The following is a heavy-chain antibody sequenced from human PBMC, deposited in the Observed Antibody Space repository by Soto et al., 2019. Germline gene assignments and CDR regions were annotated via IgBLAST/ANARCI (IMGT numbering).Heavy chain of an antibody. CDR1: RYTFTSYG. CDR2: ISAYNGNT. V-gene: IGHV1-18*01. D-gene: IGHD2-21*01. Sequence: ASVQVSRKASRYTFTSYGISWVRQAPGQGLEWMGWISAYNGNTNYAQKLQGRVTMTTDTSTGTVYMELRSLRSDDTAVYYCARVRIEGNWFDPWGQGTLVTVSS. J-gene: IGHJ5*02. CDR3: ARVRIEGNWFDP.